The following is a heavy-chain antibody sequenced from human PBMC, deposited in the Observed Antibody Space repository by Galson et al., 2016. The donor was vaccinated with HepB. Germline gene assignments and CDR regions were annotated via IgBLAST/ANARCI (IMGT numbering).Heavy chain of an antibody. J-gene: IGHJ4*02. V-gene: IGHV1-3*01. D-gene: IGHD3-3*01. CDR3: ARVPVTIFDTRRGYYFDY. CDR1: GYTFTSYA. Sequence: SVKVSCKASGYTFTSYAMHWVRQAPGQRLEWMGWINAGNGNTKYSQKFQGRVTITRDTYASTAYTELSSLRSEDTAVYYCARVPVTIFDTRRGYYFDYWGQGTLVTVSS. CDR2: INAGNGNT.